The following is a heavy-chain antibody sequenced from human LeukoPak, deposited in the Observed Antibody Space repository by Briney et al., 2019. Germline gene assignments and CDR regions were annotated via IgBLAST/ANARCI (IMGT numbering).Heavy chain of an antibody. D-gene: IGHD3-10*01. CDR1: GFIFGQYG. V-gene: IGHV3-30*02. Sequence: GESLRLSCATSGFIFGQYGMHWVRHGPGKGLEWVAFIRYDESDKYYGDSVKGRFTIARDNSKHTVSLEMHRLSAEDTAVYYCARGFRSHFDYWGQGALVTVSS. CDR2: IRYDESDK. J-gene: IGHJ4*02. CDR3: ARGFRSHFDY.